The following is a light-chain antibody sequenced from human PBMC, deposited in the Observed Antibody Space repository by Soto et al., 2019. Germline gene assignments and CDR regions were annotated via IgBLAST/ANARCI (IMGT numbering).Light chain of an antibody. CDR1: STDIGGYNH. CDR2: GVD. V-gene: IGLV2-14*03. Sequence: QSVLTQPTSVSGSPGQAIAISCTGVSTDIGGYNHVSWYQQHPGTVPRLIIYGVDNRPLGISNRFSGSQAGNTASLSISGLQAEDEADYYCCAYTARTTLSWVFGGGTKVTVL. J-gene: IGLJ3*02. CDR3: CAYTARTTLSWV.